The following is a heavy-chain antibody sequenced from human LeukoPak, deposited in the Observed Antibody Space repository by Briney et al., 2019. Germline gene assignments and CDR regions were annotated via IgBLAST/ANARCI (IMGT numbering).Heavy chain of an antibody. CDR1: GFTFSSYW. V-gene: IGHV3-7*03. CDR2: INHNGNVN. D-gene: IGHD3-3*01. CDR3: AKVIRDFWSGYYSY. Sequence: PGGSLRLSCAASGFTFSSYWMNWARQAPGKGLEWVASINHNGNVNYYVDSVKGRFTISRDNAKNSLYLQVNSLRAEDTAVYYCAKVIRDFWSGYYSYWGQGTLVTVSS. J-gene: IGHJ4*02.